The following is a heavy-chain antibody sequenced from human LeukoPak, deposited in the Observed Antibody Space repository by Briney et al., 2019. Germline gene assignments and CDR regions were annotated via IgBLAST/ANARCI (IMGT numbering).Heavy chain of an antibody. J-gene: IGHJ3*02. CDR1: GYTFTGYY. V-gene: IGHV1-2*02. CDR2: INPNSGGT. CDR3: AREFHPYYYDSSGNAFDI. D-gene: IGHD3-22*01. Sequence: ASVKVSCKATGYTFTGYYMHWVRQAPGQGLEWMGWINPNSGGTNYAQKFQGRVTMTRDTSISTAYMELSRLRSDDTAVYYRAREFHPYYYDSSGNAFDIWGQGTMVTVSS.